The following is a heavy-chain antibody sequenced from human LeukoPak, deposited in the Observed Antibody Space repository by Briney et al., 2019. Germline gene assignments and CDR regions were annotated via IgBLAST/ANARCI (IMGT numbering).Heavy chain of an antibody. CDR1: VFTVSSNY. Sequence: GGSLRLSCAASVFTVSSNYMSWVRQAPGKGLEWVSVIYSGGSTYYADSVKGRFTISRDNSKNTLYLQMNSLRAEDTAVYYCARDPVEMATITGDWFDPWGQGTLVTVSS. CDR3: ARDPVEMATITGDWFDP. J-gene: IGHJ5*02. V-gene: IGHV3-66*02. D-gene: IGHD5-24*01. CDR2: IYSGGST.